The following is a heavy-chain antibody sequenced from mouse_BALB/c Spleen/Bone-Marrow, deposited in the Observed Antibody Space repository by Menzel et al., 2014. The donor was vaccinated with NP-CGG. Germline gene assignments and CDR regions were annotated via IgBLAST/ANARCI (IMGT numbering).Heavy chain of an antibody. D-gene: IGHD1-1*01. V-gene: IGHV4-1*02. Sequence: EVQLQESGGGLVQPGGSLKVSCAASGFDFSRYWMSWVRQAPGKGLEWIGEINPDSSTINYTPSLKDKFIISRDNAKNTLYLQMSKVRSEDTALYCCARENYYGSSYPMDYWGQGTSVTVSS. CDR1: GFDFSRYW. J-gene: IGHJ4*01. CDR2: INPDSSTI. CDR3: ARENYYGSSYPMDY.